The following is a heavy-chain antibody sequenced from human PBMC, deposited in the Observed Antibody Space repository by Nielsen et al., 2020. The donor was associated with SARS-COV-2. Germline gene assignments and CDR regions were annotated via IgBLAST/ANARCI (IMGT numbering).Heavy chain of an antibody. CDR2: ISWNSGSI. D-gene: IGHD3-22*01. J-gene: IGHJ5*02. Sequence: SLKISCAASGFTFDDYAMHWVRQAPGKGLEWVSGISWNSGSIGYADSVKGRFTISRDNAKNSLYLQMNSLRAEDTALYYCAKGALYYDKGWFDPRGQGTLVTVSS. CDR3: AKGALYYDKGWFDP. CDR1: GFTFDDYA. V-gene: IGHV3-9*01.